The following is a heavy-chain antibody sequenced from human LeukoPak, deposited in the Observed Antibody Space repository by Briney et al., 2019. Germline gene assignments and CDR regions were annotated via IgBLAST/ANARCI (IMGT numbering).Heavy chain of an antibody. CDR3: ARGGAGATASDVFDI. J-gene: IGHJ3*02. Sequence: GGSLRLSCAASGFNFSSHGMHWVRQAPGKGLEWLSFIRYDGSYTYYADSVKGRFSISRDNSKNTLYLQMNSLRAEDTAVYYCARGGAGATASDVFDIWGQGTMVTVSS. CDR1: GFNFSSHG. D-gene: IGHD5-12*01. CDR2: IRYDGSYT. V-gene: IGHV3-30*02.